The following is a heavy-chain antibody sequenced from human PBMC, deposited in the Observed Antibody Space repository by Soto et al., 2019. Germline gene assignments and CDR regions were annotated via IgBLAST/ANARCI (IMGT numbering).Heavy chain of an antibody. Sequence: QVQLVQSGAEVKKPGASVKVSCKASGYTFTGYYMHWVRQAPGQGLEWMGWINPNSGGTNYAQKFQGWVTMTRDTSISTAYMELSRLRSDDTAVYYCARGHRNTAMVSLGYYYYGMDVWGQGTTVTVSS. D-gene: IGHD5-18*01. V-gene: IGHV1-2*04. CDR3: ARGHRNTAMVSLGYYYYGMDV. CDR2: INPNSGGT. CDR1: GYTFTGYY. J-gene: IGHJ6*02.